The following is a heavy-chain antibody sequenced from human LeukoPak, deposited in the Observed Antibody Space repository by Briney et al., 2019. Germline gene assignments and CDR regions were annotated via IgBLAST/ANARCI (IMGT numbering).Heavy chain of an antibody. CDR1: GFTVSSNY. CDR2: IYSGGST. D-gene: IGHD6-13*01. V-gene: IGHV3-66*01. Sequence: GGSLRLSCAASGFTVSSNYMTWVRQAPGKGLEWVSVIYSGGSTDYADSVKGRFTIARDNSKNTLYLQMNSLRAEDTAVYYCARDKSAAGTYYYYYGMDVWGQGTTVTVSS. J-gene: IGHJ6*02. CDR3: ARDKSAAGTYYYYYGMDV.